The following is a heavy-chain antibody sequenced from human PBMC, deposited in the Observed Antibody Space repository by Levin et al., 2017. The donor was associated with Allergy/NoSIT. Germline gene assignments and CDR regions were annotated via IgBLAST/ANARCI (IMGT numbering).Heavy chain of an antibody. J-gene: IGHJ4*02. D-gene: IGHD3-22*01. CDR3: ARVRPNYYDSSGLYPDPFDY. CDR1: AFVFSSYS. CDR2: IGSTDTYI. Sequence: NPGGSLRLSCTGSAFVFSSYSMAWVRQAPGKGLEWVSSIGSTDTYIYYADSVKGRFSISRDNAKDSLYLQMNSLRAEDTAVYYCARVRPNYYDSSGLYPDPFDYWGQGTLVTVSS. V-gene: IGHV3-21*01.